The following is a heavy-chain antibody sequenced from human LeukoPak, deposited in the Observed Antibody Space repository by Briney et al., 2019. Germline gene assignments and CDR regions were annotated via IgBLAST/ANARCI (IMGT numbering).Heavy chain of an antibody. CDR3: TRGSHTYESSDFAC. V-gene: IGHV3-15*01. D-gene: IGHD3-22*01. CDR2: VYSKNNGGTT. Sequence: GGSLCLTCAASGFTFSNAWINWVRQAPGKGLEWVGRVYSKNNGGTTEYAAPVKGRFIISRDDSKNMLYLQMNSLKTEDTGVYYCTRGSHTYESSDFACWGQRCLAAVSS. J-gene: IGHJ4*02. CDR1: GFTFSNAW.